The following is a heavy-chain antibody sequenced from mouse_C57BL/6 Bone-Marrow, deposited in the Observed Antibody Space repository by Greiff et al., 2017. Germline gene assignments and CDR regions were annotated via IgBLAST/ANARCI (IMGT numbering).Heavy chain of an antibody. V-gene: IGHV2-5*01. J-gene: IGHJ4*01. CDR3: AKKENDYGSSHYYAMDY. D-gene: IGHD1-1*01. CDR1: GFSLTSYG. CDR2: IWRGGST. Sequence: VQLQQSGPGLVQPSQSLSITCTVSGFSLTSYGVHWVRQSPGKGLEWLGVIWRGGSTDYNAAFMSRLSITKDNSKSQVFFKMNSLQADDTAIYYCAKKENDYGSSHYYAMDYWGQGTSVTVSS.